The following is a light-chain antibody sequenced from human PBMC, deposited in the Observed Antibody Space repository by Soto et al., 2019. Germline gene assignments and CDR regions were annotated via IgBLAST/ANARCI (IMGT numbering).Light chain of an antibody. CDR3: NSYTSSTTWV. J-gene: IGLJ3*02. V-gene: IGLV2-14*03. CDR2: DVS. CDR1: SSDVGGYNY. Sequence: QSALTQPASVSGSPGQSITISCTGTSSDVGGYNYVSWYQQHPGKAPKLIIYDVSNRPSGVSSRFSGSKSVNTASLTISGLQAEDEADYYCNSYTSSTTWVFGGGTKPPS.